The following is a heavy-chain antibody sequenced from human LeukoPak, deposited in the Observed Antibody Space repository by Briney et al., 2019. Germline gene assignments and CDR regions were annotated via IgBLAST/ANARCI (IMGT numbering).Heavy chain of an antibody. CDR3: ARGVAGYGPYDY. CDR2: IYKSGST. Sequence: PSETLSLTCTVSGGSITDYYWSWIRQPAGKGLEWIGHIYKSGSTNYNPSLKSRVTISLDTPKNQFSLRLNSVTAADTAVYYCARGVAGYGPYDYWGQGTLVTVSS. CDR1: GGSITDYY. J-gene: IGHJ4*02. V-gene: IGHV4-4*07. D-gene: IGHD5-12*01.